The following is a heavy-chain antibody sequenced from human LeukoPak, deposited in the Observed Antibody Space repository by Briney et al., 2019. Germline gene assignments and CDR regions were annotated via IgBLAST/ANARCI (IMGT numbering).Heavy chain of an antibody. D-gene: IGHD5-24*01. J-gene: IGHJ4*02. Sequence: GGSLRLSCAASGFTFSRDSMHRVRQSPGKELVWLSRINPDGSTTNYADSVKGRFTISRDNAKNTLYLQMNSLRDEDTAVYYCASDVGYKFDYWGQGTLVTFSS. V-gene: IGHV3-74*01. CDR1: GFTFSRDS. CDR3: ASDVGYKFDY. CDR2: INPDGSTT.